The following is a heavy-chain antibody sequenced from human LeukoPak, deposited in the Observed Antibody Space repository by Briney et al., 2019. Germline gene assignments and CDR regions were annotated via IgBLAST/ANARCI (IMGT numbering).Heavy chain of an antibody. CDR3: AREEEGYYYGSGSYFDP. Sequence: AGGSLRLSCAASGSTFSSYWMSWVRQAPGKGLEWVANIKQDGSEKYYVDSVKGRFTISRDNAKNSLYLQMNSLRAEDTAVYYCAREEEGYYYGSGSYFDPWGQGTLVTVSS. CDR2: IKQDGSEK. V-gene: IGHV3-7*03. J-gene: IGHJ5*02. D-gene: IGHD3-10*01. CDR1: GSTFSSYW.